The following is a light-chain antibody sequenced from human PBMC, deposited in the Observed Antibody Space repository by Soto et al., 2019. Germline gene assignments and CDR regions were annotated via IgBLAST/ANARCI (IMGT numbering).Light chain of an antibody. V-gene: IGKV3-15*01. CDR3: QQYNNWPPLT. CDR2: GAS. J-gene: IGKJ4*01. Sequence: EIVMTQSPATLSVSPGERATLSCRASEGVSSNLAWYQQKPGQAPRLLIYGASTRASGIPARFSGSGSGTEFTLTISSLQSEAFAVYYCQQYNNWPPLTFGGGTKVEV. CDR1: EGVSSN.